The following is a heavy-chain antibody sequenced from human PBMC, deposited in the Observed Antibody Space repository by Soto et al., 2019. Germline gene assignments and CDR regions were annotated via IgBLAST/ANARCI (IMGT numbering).Heavy chain of an antibody. CDR3: ARRGYGDYGDY. CDR1: GFTFSSYG. CDR2: IWYDGSNK. V-gene: IGHV3-33*01. D-gene: IGHD4-17*01. Sequence: QVQLVESGGGVVQPGRSLRLSCAASGFTFSSYGMQWVRQAPGQGLEWVAVIWYDGSNKYYADSVKGRFTISRDNSKNTLYLQMNSLRAEDTDVYYCARRGYGDYGDYWGQGTMVTVSS. J-gene: IGHJ4*02.